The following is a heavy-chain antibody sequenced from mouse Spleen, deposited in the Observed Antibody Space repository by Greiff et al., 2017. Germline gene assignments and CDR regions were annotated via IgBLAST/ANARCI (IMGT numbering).Heavy chain of an antibody. D-gene: IGHD2-4*01. Sequence: QVQLQQSGAELARPGASVKMSCKASGYTFTSYTMHWVKQRPGQGLEWIGYINPSSGYTNYNQKFKDKATLTADKSSSTAYMQLSSLTSEDSAVYYCARSSMITTRAMDYWGQGTSVTVSS. CDR2: INPSSGYT. J-gene: IGHJ4*01. CDR3: ARSSMITTRAMDY. CDR1: GYTFTSYT. V-gene: IGHV1-4*01.